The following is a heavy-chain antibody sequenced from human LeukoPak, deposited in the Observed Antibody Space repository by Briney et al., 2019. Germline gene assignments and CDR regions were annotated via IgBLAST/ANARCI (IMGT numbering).Heavy chain of an antibody. Sequence: SETLSLTCTVSGGSISSGDYYWSWIRQPPGQGLEWIGYIYYSGSTYYNPSLKSRVTISVDTSKNQFSLKLSSVTAADTAVYYCARGGGRRYYYYGMVVWGKGTTVTVSS. D-gene: IGHD1-26*01. CDR1: GGSISSGDYY. V-gene: IGHV4-30-4*01. CDR2: IYYSGST. J-gene: IGHJ6*04. CDR3: ARGGGRRYYYYGMVV.